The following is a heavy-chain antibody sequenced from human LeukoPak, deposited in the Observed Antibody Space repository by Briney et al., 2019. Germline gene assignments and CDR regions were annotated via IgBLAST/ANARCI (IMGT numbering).Heavy chain of an antibody. J-gene: IGHJ4*02. Sequence: ASVKVSCKASGGTSSSYAISWVRQAPGQGLEWMGWISIYSGNTNYAQKFQDRISMTTDTSTNTAYMELRSLKSDDTAVYYCARDPGGTWGFDYWGQGALVTVSS. CDR2: ISIYSGNT. V-gene: IGHV1-18*01. D-gene: IGHD7-27*01. CDR3: ARDPGGTWGFDY. CDR1: GGTSSSYA.